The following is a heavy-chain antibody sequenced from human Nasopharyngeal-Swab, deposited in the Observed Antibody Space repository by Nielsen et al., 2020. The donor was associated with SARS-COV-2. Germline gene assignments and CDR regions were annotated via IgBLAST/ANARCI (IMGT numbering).Heavy chain of an antibody. J-gene: IGHJ5*02. CDR1: GFTVSSNY. V-gene: IGHV3-66*01. Sequence: GGSLRLSCAASGFTVSSNYMTWVRQAPGKGLDWVSVIYSVGNTYYADSVKGRFTISRDHSKNTLYLQMNSLRAEDTAVYYCARDAPTPYYDNRGDYYGSWGQGTLVTVSS. CDR2: IYSVGNT. D-gene: IGHD3-22*01. CDR3: ARDAPTPYYDNRGDYYGS.